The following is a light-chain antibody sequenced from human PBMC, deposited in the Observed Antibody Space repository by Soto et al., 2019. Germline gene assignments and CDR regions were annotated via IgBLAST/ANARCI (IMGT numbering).Light chain of an antibody. CDR1: SGHSSNI. Sequence: QSVLTQPSSASASLGSSVKLACTLSSGHSSNIIAWHQQLPGKAPRYLMKLEGSGSYNKGSGVPDRFSGSSSGADRFLTISNLQSEDEADYYCETWDSNSRVFGGGTQLTVL. V-gene: IGLV4-60*03. J-gene: IGLJ2*01. CDR2: LEGSGSY. CDR3: ETWDSNSRV.